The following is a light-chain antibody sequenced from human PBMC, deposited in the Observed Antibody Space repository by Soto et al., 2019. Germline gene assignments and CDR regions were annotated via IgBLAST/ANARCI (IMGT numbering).Light chain of an antibody. J-gene: IGLJ1*01. Sequence: QSALTQPPSVSGAPGQRVTISCTGSSSNIGAGYDVHWYQQLPGTAPRLLIYGNSNRPSGVPDRFSGSKSGTSASLAITGLQTEEEADYYCQSYDSSWSADVFGTGTKVTVL. V-gene: IGLV1-40*01. CDR1: SSNIGAGYD. CDR2: GNS. CDR3: QSYDSSWSADV.